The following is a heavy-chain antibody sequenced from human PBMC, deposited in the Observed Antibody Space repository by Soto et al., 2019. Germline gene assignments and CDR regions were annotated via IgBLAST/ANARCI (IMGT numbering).Heavy chain of an antibody. D-gene: IGHD1-7*01. CDR1: GYTFTSYA. J-gene: IGHJ5*02. V-gene: IGHV1-3*01. CDR2: INAGNGNT. CDR3: ARDPWNYVSGWFDP. Sequence: ASVKVSCKGSGYTFTSYAMHLVRQAPGQRLEWMGWINAGNGNTKYSQKFQGRVTITRDTSASTAYMELSSLRSEDTAVYYCARDPWNYVSGWFDPWGQGTLVTVSS.